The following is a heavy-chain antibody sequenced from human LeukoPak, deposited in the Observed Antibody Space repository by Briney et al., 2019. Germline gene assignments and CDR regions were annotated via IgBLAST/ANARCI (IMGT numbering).Heavy chain of an antibody. CDR2: INSDGSST. CDR3: ARDWDGYGAPGDY. D-gene: IGHD5-24*01. J-gene: IGHJ4*02. CDR1: GFTFSSHW. V-gene: IGHV3-74*01. Sequence: GGSLRLPCAASGFTFSSHWMHWVRQAPGKGLVWVSRINSDGSSTNYADSVKGRFTISRDNAKNTLYLQMNSLRAEDTAVYYCARDWDGYGAPGDYWGQGTLVTVSS.